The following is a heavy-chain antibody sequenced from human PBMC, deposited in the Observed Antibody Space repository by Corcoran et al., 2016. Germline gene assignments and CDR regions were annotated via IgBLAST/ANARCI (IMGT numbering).Heavy chain of an antibody. V-gene: IGHV4-34*01. Sequence: QVQLQQWGAGLLKPSETLSLTCAVYGGSFSGYYWSWIRQPPGKGLEWIGEINHSGSTNYNPSLKSRVTISVDTSKNQFSLKLSSVTAADTAVYYCARGPTVVVVAAPRGWFDPWGQGTLVTVSS. CDR2: INHSGST. J-gene: IGHJ5*02. D-gene: IGHD2-15*01. CDR1: GGSFSGYY. CDR3: ARGPTVVVVAAPRGWFDP.